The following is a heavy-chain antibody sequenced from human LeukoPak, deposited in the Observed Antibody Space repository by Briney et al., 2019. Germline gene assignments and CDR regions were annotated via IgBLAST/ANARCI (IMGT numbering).Heavy chain of an antibody. Sequence: GGSLRLSCAASGFSLSSKWMSWVRQAPGKGLEWVANIREDGSEKKYVDSVKGRFTISRDNAKNSPYLQMNSLRAEDTAVYYCARDGRGGHNDCWGQGTLVTVSS. CDR1: GFSLSSKW. CDR3: ARDGRGGHNDC. CDR2: IREDGSEK. J-gene: IGHJ4*02. D-gene: IGHD1-1*01. V-gene: IGHV3-7*01.